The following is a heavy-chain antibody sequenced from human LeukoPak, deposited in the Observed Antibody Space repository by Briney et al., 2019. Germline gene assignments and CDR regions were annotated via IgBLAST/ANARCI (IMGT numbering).Heavy chain of an antibody. V-gene: IGHV1-2*02. CDR1: GYTFTGYY. Sequence: ASVKVSCKASGYTFTGYYMHWVRQAPGQGLEWMGWINPNSGGTNYAQKFQGRVTMTRDTSISTAYMELSGLRSDDTAVYYCARARGYSSYYYYYMDVWGKGTTVTVSS. J-gene: IGHJ6*03. CDR3: ARARGYSSYYYYYMDV. CDR2: INPNSGGT. D-gene: IGHD5-18*01.